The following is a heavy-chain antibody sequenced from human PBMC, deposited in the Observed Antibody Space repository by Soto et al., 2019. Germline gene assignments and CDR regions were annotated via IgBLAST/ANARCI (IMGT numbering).Heavy chain of an antibody. CDR3: ARILEDTASAGWFDP. CDR2: IFPNDEK. Sequence: QVTLKESGPVLVKPTETLTLTCTVSGFSLSNARMGVSWIRQPPGKALEWLAHIFPNDEKSYSTSLKSRLTISKDTSKSQVVLTMTNMDPVDTATYYCARILEDTASAGWFDPWGQGTLVTVSS. D-gene: IGHD5-18*01. J-gene: IGHJ5*02. V-gene: IGHV2-26*01. CDR1: GFSLSNARMG.